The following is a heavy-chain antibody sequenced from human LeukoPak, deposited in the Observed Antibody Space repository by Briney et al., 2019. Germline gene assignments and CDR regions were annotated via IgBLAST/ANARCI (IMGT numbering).Heavy chain of an antibody. Sequence: GGSLRLSCAASGFTFRSYAMSWVRRAPGKGLEWVSAISGNGRDTFYADSVRGRFTISRDNSKNTLYLQMNNLRAADTAVYYCAKVVNSGNYYYFDYWGQGTLVTVSS. CDR2: ISGNGRDT. J-gene: IGHJ4*02. D-gene: IGHD1-26*01. V-gene: IGHV3-23*01. CDR3: AKVVNSGNYYYFDY. CDR1: GFTFRSYA.